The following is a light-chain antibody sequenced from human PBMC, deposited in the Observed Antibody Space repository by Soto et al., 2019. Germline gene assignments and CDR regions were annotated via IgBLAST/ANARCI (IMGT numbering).Light chain of an antibody. CDR3: SSYRSNNTLI. CDR1: SSDVGGYNY. J-gene: IGLJ7*01. CDR2: EVS. V-gene: IGLV2-14*01. Sequence: QSALTQPASVSGSPGQSITISCSGTSSDVGGYNYVSWYQQHPGKAPKLMIYEVSNRPSGVSHRFSGSKSGNTASLTISGLQAEDEADYYCSSYRSNNTLIFGGGTQLTVL.